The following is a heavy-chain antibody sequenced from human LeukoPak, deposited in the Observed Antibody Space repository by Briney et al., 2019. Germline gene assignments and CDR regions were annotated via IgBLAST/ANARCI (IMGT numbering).Heavy chain of an antibody. CDR3: ALSYLDSSGSLFGF. V-gene: IGHV4-34*01. Sequence: PSETLSLTCGVHGGSTSGYYWNWVRQPPGKGLEWIGEVNHSGSTNYNPSLESRVTMSIDTSNKQLSLKLSSVTAADTAVYYCALSYLDSSGSLFGFWGQGTLVTVSS. J-gene: IGHJ4*02. D-gene: IGHD3-22*01. CDR1: GGSTSGYY. CDR2: VNHSGST.